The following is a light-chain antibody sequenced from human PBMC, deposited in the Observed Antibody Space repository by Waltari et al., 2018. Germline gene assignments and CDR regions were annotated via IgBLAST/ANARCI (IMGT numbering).Light chain of an antibody. CDR3: CSYAGSSTFV. V-gene: IGLV2-23*02. CDR2: DVS. Sequence: QSALTQPASVSGSPGQSITISCTGTSSDVGGYNYVSWYHQHPGKAPKLMIYDVSKRPSGVSNRFSGSKSGNTASLTISGLQAEDEADYYCCSYAGSSTFVFGGGTKLTVL. J-gene: IGLJ2*01. CDR1: SSDVGGYNY.